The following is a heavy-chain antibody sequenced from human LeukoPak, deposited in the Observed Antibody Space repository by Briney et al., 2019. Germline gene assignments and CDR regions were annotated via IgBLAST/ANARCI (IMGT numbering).Heavy chain of an antibody. Sequence: GASVKVSCKASGYTFTNYYIHWVRQAPGQGLEWMGVINPSIGSTVYAQKFQGRLTMTRYTSTSTVYMELSSLRSEDTAVYYCARGGPADGTVNSFDNCGQGTLVTVSP. V-gene: IGHV1-46*01. CDR1: GYTFTNYY. J-gene: IGHJ4*02. CDR3: ARGGPADGTVNSFDN. D-gene: IGHD3-10*01. CDR2: INPSIGST.